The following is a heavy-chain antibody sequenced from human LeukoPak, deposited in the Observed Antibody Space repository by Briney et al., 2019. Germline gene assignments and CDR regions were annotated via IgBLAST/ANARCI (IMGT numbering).Heavy chain of an antibody. CDR3: ARAGLSYYYDSSGYFNFDY. CDR2: ISGSGIST. V-gene: IGHV3-23*01. Sequence: GGSLRLSCAASGFTFSSYAMSWVRQAPGKGLEWVSDISGSGISTYYADSVKGRFTISRDNSKNTLYLQMNSLRAEDTAVYYCARAGLSYYYDSSGYFNFDYWGQGTLITVSS. J-gene: IGHJ4*02. D-gene: IGHD3-22*01. CDR1: GFTFSSYA.